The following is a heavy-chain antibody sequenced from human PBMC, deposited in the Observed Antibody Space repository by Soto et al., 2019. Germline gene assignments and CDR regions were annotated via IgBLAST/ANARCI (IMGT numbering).Heavy chain of an antibody. Sequence: EVQLVESGGGLVQPGGSLRLSCAASGFTFSNYWMSWVRQAPGKGLEWVANIKQDGSEKYHVDSVKGRFTVSRDNARSXXXXXXXXXXXXXXXXXXXXXXXXXXXXXDALDIWGQGTMVTVSS. J-gene: IGHJ3*02. CDR1: GFTFSNYW. CDR3: XXXXXXXXXXDALDI. CDR2: IKQDGSEK. V-gene: IGHV3-7*01.